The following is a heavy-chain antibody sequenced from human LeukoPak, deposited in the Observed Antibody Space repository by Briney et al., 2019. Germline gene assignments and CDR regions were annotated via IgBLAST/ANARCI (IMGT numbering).Heavy chain of an antibody. CDR1: GHSISSYY. V-gene: IGHV4-59*01. CDR3: ARGLRSSSWFFDY. D-gene: IGHD6-13*01. Sequence: SETLSFTCTVSGHSISSYYWNWIRQPPGKGLEWIGYIYYTGSTNCNPSLKSRVTMSVDTSKNQFSLKLNSVTAADTAVYYCARGLRSSSWFFDYWGQGTLVTVSS. J-gene: IGHJ4*02. CDR2: IYYTGST.